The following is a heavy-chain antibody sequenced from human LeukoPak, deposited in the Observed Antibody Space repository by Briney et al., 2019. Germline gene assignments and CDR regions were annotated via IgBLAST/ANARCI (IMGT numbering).Heavy chain of an antibody. CDR1: GYPFTTSW. CDR2: IYAGNSDA. Sequence: GESLKISCQGFGYPFTTSWIGWVRQLPGKGLEWTAIIYAGNSDAKYSPSFQGQVSISTDRSISTAYLHWSSLKASDTAIYYCARRKYSGYEGYDYWGQGTLVTVSS. CDR3: ARRKYSGYEGYDY. V-gene: IGHV5-51*01. D-gene: IGHD5-12*01. J-gene: IGHJ4*02.